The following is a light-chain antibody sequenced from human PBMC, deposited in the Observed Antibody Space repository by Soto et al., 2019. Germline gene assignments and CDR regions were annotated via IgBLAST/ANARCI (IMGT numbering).Light chain of an antibody. CDR2: GAS. Sequence: DVQMTQSPSSLSASVGDSVTITCRASERITNWLAWYQQKPGTAPKSLIYGASDLQSGVPSRFSGSGYGTEFTLTIHNLQPEDFATYYCQQYNIFPLTFGGGTKVEIK. V-gene: IGKV1D-16*01. J-gene: IGKJ4*02. CDR1: ERITNW. CDR3: QQYNIFPLT.